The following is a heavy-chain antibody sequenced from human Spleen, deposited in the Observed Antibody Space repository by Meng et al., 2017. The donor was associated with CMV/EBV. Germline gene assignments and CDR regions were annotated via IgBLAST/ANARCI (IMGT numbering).Heavy chain of an antibody. D-gene: IGHD2-2*02. Sequence: GGSLRLSCAASGFTFSSYAMSWVRQAPGKGLEWVSAISGSGGSTYYADSVKGRFTISRDNSKNTLYLQMNSLRAEDTAVYYCAKGDLGYCSSTSCYTSWYFDLWGRGTLVTVSS. V-gene: IGHV3-23*01. CDR2: ISGSGGST. J-gene: IGHJ2*01. CDR1: GFTFSSYA. CDR3: AKGDLGYCSSTSCYTSWYFDL.